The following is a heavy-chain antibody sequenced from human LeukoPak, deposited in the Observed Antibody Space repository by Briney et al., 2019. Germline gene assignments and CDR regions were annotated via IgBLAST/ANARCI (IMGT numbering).Heavy chain of an antibody. CDR1: GYSISSGYY. D-gene: IGHD5-12*01. J-gene: IGHJ4*02. Sequence: PSETLSLTCTVSGYSISSGYYWGWIRQPPGKGLEWIGSIYHSGSTYYNPSLKSRVTISVDTSKNQFSLKLSSATAADTAVYYCARSPGWLDYFDYWGQGTLVTVSS. V-gene: IGHV4-38-2*02. CDR2: IYHSGST. CDR3: ARSPGWLDYFDY.